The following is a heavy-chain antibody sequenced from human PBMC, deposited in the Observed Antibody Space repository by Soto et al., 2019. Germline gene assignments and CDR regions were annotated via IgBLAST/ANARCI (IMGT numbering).Heavy chain of an antibody. D-gene: IGHD3-3*01. Sequence: ASVKVSCKASGYTFTSYGISWVRQAPXQGLEWMGWISAYNGNTNYAQKLQGRVTMTTDTSTSTAYMELRSLRSDDTAVYYCARGRRDYDFWSGYNYWGQGTLVTVSS. CDR1: GYTFTSYG. CDR3: ARGRRDYDFWSGYNY. V-gene: IGHV1-18*01. J-gene: IGHJ4*02. CDR2: ISAYNGNT.